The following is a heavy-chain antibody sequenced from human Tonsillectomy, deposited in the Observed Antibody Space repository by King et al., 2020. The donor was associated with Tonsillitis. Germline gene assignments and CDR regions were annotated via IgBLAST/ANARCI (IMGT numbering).Heavy chain of an antibody. Sequence: VQLVESGGGLVQPGGSLRLSCAASGFTFSSNWMHWVRQAPGKGLVWVSRINSDGTITTYADSVRGRFTISRDNAKNTLYLQMNSLRAEDTAVYYCIAVVNASPNWGQGTLVTVSS. CDR1: GFTFSSNW. V-gene: IGHV3-74*03. D-gene: IGHD2-21*01. CDR3: IAVVNASPN. CDR2: INSDGTIT. J-gene: IGHJ4*02.